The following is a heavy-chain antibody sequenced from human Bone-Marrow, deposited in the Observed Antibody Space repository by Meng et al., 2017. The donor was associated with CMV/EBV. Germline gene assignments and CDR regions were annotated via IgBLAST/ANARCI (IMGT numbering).Heavy chain of an antibody. CDR2: ISASNGNT. J-gene: IGHJ4*02. D-gene: IGHD7-27*01. V-gene: IGHV1-18*01. Sequence: CKTSGYTFTSHACSWVRQAPGQGLQWMGWISASNGNTHDSDKFKGRVTMSIDTSTSTAYMERRSLQSDDTAVYYCARLAAGANFLDSWGQGTLVTVSS. CDR3: ARLAAGANFLDS. CDR1: GYTFTSHA.